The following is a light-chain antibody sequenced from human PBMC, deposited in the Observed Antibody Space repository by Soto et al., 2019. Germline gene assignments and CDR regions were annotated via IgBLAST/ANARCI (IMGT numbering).Light chain of an antibody. V-gene: IGKV1-33*01. CDR3: QQYDNLPLT. J-gene: IGKJ4*01. CDR2: DAS. Sequence: DIQMTQSPSSLSASVGDRATITCQPSQDISNYLNWYQQKPGNAPKLLIYDASNLETGVPSRFSGGGSAAYFTSTISSLQPEDIATYYCQQYDNLPLTFGGGTKVDIK. CDR1: QDISNY.